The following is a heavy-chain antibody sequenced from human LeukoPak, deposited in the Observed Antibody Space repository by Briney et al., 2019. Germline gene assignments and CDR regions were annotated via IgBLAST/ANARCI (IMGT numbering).Heavy chain of an antibody. J-gene: IGHJ4*02. D-gene: IGHD3-10*01. CDR1: GFTFSNYD. CDR3: AKDHSYYGSGSE. Sequence: PGGSLRLSCGASGFTFSNYDMHWVRQAPGKGLEWVAVISYDGTKKYYADSVKGRVTISRDESKNTLYLQMNSLRAEDTAVYYCAKDHSYYGSGSEWGQGTLVTVSS. V-gene: IGHV3-30*18. CDR2: ISYDGTKK.